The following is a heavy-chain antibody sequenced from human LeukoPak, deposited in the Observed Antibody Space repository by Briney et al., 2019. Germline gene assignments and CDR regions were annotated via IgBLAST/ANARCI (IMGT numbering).Heavy chain of an antibody. CDR1: GFTFSSYW. V-gene: IGHV3-74*01. D-gene: IGHD2/OR15-2a*01. CDR2: MYSDGRST. CDR3: VRTYFVGWYFDL. Sequence: GGSLRLSCAASGFTFSSYWMHWVRQAPGKGLVWVSRMYSDGRSTNYADSVKGRFTISRDNAKNTLYLQMNSLRAEDTAVYYCVRTYFVGWYFDLWGRGTLVTVSS. J-gene: IGHJ2*01.